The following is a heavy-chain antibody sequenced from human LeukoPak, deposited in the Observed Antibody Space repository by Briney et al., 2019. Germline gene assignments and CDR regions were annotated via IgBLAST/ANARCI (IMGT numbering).Heavy chain of an antibody. Sequence: GGSLRHSCAASGFTFSSYWMSWVRQAPGKGLEWVANIKQDGSEKYYVDSVKGRFTISRDNAKNSLYLQMNSLRAEDTAVYYCARDTRRYYDFWSGYSYNWFDPWGQGTLVTVSS. J-gene: IGHJ5*02. CDR3: ARDTRRYYDFWSGYSYNWFDP. CDR2: IKQDGSEK. D-gene: IGHD3-3*01. CDR1: GFTFSSYW. V-gene: IGHV3-7*01.